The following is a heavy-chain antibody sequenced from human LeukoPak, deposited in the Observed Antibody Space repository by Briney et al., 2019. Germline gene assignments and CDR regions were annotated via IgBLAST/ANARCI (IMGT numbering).Heavy chain of an antibody. Sequence: PGGSLRLSCAASGFTFDDYAMHWVRQAPGKGLGWVSGISWNSNSIGYADSVKGRFTISRDNAKNSLYLQMNSLRAEDTAFYYCAKDKRYSSAWYTGFDYWGQGTLVTVSS. V-gene: IGHV3-9*01. CDR2: ISWNSNSI. CDR1: GFTFDDYA. D-gene: IGHD6-19*01. J-gene: IGHJ4*02. CDR3: AKDKRYSSAWYTGFDY.